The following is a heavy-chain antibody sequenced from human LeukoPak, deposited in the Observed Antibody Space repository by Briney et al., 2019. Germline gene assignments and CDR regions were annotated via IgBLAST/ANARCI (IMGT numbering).Heavy chain of an antibody. CDR1: GGSISSSNW. Sequence: SETLSLTCAVSGGSISSSNWWSWVRQPPGKGLEWIGEIYHSGSTNYNPSLKSRVTISVDKSKNQFSLKLSSVTAADTAVYYCARAFVGAKLRAPDAFDIWGQGTMVTVSS. D-gene: IGHD1-26*01. J-gene: IGHJ3*02. CDR3: ARAFVGAKLRAPDAFDI. CDR2: IYHSGST. V-gene: IGHV4-4*02.